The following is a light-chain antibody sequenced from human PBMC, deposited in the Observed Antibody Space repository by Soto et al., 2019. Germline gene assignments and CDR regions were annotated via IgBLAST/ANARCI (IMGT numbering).Light chain of an antibody. Sequence: DIQMTQSPSTLSASVGDRVTITCRASHSISSSLAWYQQKPGKAPKVLIYEASSVERGVPARFSGCGFGTDFHLTISSLQPEAFATYYCQQYESYWTFGQGTKVEIK. CDR2: EAS. V-gene: IGKV1-5*03. J-gene: IGKJ1*01. CDR1: HSISSS. CDR3: QQYESYWT.